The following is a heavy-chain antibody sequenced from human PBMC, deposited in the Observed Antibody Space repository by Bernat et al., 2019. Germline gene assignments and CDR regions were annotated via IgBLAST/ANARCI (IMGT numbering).Heavy chain of an antibody. Sequence: QVQLVQSGAEVKKPGASVKVSCKASGYTFTNYYLHWVRQAPGQGLEWMGVINPSGGSTSYAQKFQGRVTVTSDTSTSTVYMELSSLRSEDTAVYFCARAYNWNDAMDVWGAGTTVTVSS. CDR2: INPSGGST. D-gene: IGHD1-20*01. J-gene: IGHJ6*04. CDR1: GYTFTNYY. V-gene: IGHV1-46*01. CDR3: ARAYNWNDAMDV.